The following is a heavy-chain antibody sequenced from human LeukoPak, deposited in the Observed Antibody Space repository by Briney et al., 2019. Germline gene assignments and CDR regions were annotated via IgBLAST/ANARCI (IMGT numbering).Heavy chain of an antibody. CDR2: IHYTGAT. V-gene: IGHV4-34*01. D-gene: IGHD3-9*01. Sequence: SSSTLSPTYAVYGASITGYFWSWIRQTPGRRLGWVGIIHYTGATSYTQSPKGRATISTDTSKNPFYLGLSSVTAADTAVYDCARGKILTGYCFDFWGQGALVTLPS. CDR3: ARGKILTGYCFDF. J-gene: IGHJ4*02. CDR1: GASITGYF.